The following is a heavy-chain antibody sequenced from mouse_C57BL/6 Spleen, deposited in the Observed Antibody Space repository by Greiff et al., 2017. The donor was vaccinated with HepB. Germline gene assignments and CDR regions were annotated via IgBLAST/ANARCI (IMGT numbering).Heavy chain of an antibody. Sequence: QVQLQQSGPELVKPGASVKISCKASGYAFSSSWMNWVKQRPGKGLEWIGRIYPGDGDTNYNGKFKGKATLTADISSSTAYMQLSSLTSEDSAVYFCARSEGNWYFDVWGTGTTVTVSS. V-gene: IGHV1-82*01. J-gene: IGHJ1*03. CDR1: GYAFSSSW. CDR3: ARSEGNWYFDV. CDR2: IYPGDGDT.